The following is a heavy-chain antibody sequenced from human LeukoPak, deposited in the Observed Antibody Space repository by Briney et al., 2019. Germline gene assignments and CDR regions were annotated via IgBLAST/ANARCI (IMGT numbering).Heavy chain of an antibody. V-gene: IGHV1-46*01. J-gene: IGHJ4*02. CDR3: ARDLTWGVVGAISFDY. CDR1: GYTFTSYY. Sequence: GASVKVTCKASGYTFTSYYMHWVRQAPGQGLEWMGIINPSGGSTSYAQKFQGRVTMTRDMSTSTVYMELSSLRSEDTAVYYCARDLTWGVVGAISFDYWGQGTLVTVSS. CDR2: INPSGGST. D-gene: IGHD1-26*01.